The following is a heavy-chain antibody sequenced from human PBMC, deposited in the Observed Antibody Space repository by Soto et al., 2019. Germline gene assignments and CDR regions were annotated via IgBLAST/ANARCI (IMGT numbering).Heavy chain of an antibody. CDR3: ASSYSNYALIDYYYYGMDV. CDR1: GYY. CDR2: INPTGGTT. V-gene: IGHV1-46*01. D-gene: IGHD4-4*01. J-gene: IGHJ6*02. Sequence: ASVKVSCKASGYYVHWLRQSPGQGFEWMGIINPTGGTTTYAQKFQGRVTITRDTSASTAYMELSSLRSEDTAVYYCASSYSNYALIDYYYYGMDVWGQGTTVTVSS.